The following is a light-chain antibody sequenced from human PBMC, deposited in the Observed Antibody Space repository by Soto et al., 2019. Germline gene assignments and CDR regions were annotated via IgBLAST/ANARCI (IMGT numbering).Light chain of an antibody. CDR1: QSITTY. V-gene: IGKV1-39*01. Sequence: DIQRTQSPSSLSASVGDRVTITCQASQSITTYLNWYRQKPGKAPKLLIYAASSLQSGVPSRFSGSGSETEFTLSISSLQPEDFATYFCQQIYSAPLTFGGGTKVDIK. CDR2: AAS. J-gene: IGKJ4*01. CDR3: QQIYSAPLT.